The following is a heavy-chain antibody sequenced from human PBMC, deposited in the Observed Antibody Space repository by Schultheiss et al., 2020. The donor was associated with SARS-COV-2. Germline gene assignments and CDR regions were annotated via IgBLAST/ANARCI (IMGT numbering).Heavy chain of an antibody. V-gene: IGHV3-74*01. CDR2: INSDGSFT. D-gene: IGHD5-18*01. J-gene: IGHJ4*02. CDR3: ASHSNLQY. Sequence: GSMRLSCAASGFTFSDYWMHWVRQAPGKGLVWVSRINSDGSFTNYADSVKGRFTVSRDNAKNTLYLQMNSLRVEDTAVYYCASHSNLQYWGQGTLVTVSS. CDR1: GFTFSDYW.